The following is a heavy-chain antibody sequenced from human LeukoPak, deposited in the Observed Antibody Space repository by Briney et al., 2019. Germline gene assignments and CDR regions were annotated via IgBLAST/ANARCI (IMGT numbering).Heavy chain of an antibody. J-gene: IGHJ4*02. V-gene: IGHV1-69*05. D-gene: IGHD2-15*01. Sequence: SVKVSCXASGGTFSNYAISWVRQALGQGLEWMGRIIPIFGTANYAQKFQGRVTITTDESTSTAYMELSSLRSEDTAVYYCAREVRRVVASDYWGQGTLVTVSS. CDR1: GGTFSNYA. CDR2: IIPIFGTA. CDR3: AREVRRVVASDY.